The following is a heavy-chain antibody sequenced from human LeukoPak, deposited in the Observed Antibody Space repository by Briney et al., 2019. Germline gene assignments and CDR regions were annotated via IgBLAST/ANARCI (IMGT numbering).Heavy chain of an antibody. CDR3: ARGRPHYYAMDV. V-gene: IGHV6-1*01. J-gene: IGHJ6*02. Sequence: SQTLSLTCAISGDSVSSNNAAWNWSRQSPSRGLEWLGRTYYGSKWTDDFAISVKSRMTINPDTSKNQFSLHLNSVTPEDTAVYYCARGRPHYYAMDVWGQGTTVTVSS. CDR1: GDSVSSNNAA. CDR2: TYYGSKWTD.